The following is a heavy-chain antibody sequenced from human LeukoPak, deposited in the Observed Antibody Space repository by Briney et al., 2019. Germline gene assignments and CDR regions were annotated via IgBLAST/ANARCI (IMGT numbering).Heavy chain of an antibody. CDR2: INADGSST. D-gene: IGHD7-27*01. Sequence: GGSLRLSCAASGFTFSTYWMQWVRQAPGRGLVWVSRINADGSSTTYADSVKGRFTISRDNAKNTLYLQMNSLRAEDTAVYFCARALGQPYFDYWGQGALVTVSS. CDR3: ARALGQPYFDY. V-gene: IGHV3-74*01. J-gene: IGHJ4*02. CDR1: GFTFSTYW.